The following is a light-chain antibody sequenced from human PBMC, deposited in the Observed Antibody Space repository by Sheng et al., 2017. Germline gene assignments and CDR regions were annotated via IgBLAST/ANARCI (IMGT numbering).Light chain of an antibody. CDR1: RDVRSD. CDR3: LQDYSYPPWT. CDR2: AAS. V-gene: IGKV1-6*01. J-gene: IGKJ1*01. Sequence: IQMTQSPSSLSASVGDRVSITCRTSRDVRSDLAWYQQRPGKAPKLLISAASTLQPGVPSRFSGSGSGRDFTLNINGLQTEDFATYFCLQDYSYPPWTFGQGTAVHI.